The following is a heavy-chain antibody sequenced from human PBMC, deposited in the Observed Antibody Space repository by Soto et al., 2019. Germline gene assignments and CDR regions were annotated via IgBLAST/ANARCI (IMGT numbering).Heavy chain of an antibody. D-gene: IGHD4-17*01. J-gene: IGHJ4*02. CDR2: MNPNSGNT. CDR1: GYTFTSHD. V-gene: IGHV1-8*01. Sequence: QVQLVQSGAEVKKSGASVKVSCKASGYTFTSHDINWVRQATGQGLEWMGWMNPNSGNTGYAQKFQGRVTMTRNTSISTAYMQLSSLRSEDTAVYYCARWDYGVYARFDYWGQGTLVTVSS. CDR3: ARWDYGVYARFDY.